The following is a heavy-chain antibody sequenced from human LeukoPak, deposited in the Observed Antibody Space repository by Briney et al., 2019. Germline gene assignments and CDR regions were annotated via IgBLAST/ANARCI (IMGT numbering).Heavy chain of an antibody. J-gene: IGHJ3*01. CDR2: IKSKTDGGTT. CDR1: GFTFSTAW. Sequence: PGGSLRLSCAASGFTFSTAWMNWIRQAPGKGLEWVGRIKSKTDGGTTDHAEPVKGRFTISRDDSRNMLYLQMNSLKTEDTAVYYCTTSHRGVWGQGTMVTVSS. V-gene: IGHV3-15*07. CDR3: TTSHRGV.